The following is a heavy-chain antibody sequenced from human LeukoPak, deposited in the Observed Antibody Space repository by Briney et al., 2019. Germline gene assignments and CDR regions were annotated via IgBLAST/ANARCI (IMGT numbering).Heavy chain of an antibody. CDR1: EITFNTYA. Sequence: PGGSLRLSCVASEITFNTYAMSWVRQAPGKGLEWVSSISGNNAHTYYADSVRGRFTISRDNAKNSLYLQMNSLRAEDTAVYYCARVGYDFWSAYFDYWGQGTLVTVSS. D-gene: IGHD3-3*01. V-gene: IGHV3-23*01. CDR3: ARVGYDFWSAYFDY. CDR2: ISGNNAHT. J-gene: IGHJ4*02.